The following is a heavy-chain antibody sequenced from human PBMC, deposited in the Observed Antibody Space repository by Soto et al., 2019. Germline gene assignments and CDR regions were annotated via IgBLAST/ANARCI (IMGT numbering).Heavy chain of an antibody. D-gene: IGHD2-2*01. V-gene: IGHV3-74*01. Sequence: EVQLVESGGGLAQPGGSLRLSCAASGFTFSSYWMHWVRQAPGKGLVWVSRINTDGSSTSYADSVKGRFTISRDNAKNTLDLQMNSLRAEDTAVYYCAREQYCSSTSCHEYTDYWGQGTLVTVSS. J-gene: IGHJ4*02. CDR1: GFTFSSYW. CDR3: AREQYCSSTSCHEYTDY. CDR2: INTDGSST.